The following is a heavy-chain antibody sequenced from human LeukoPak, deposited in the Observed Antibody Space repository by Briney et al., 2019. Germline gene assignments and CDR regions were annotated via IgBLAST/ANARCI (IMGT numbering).Heavy chain of an antibody. D-gene: IGHD5-24*01. J-gene: IGHJ4*02. V-gene: IGHV1-46*01. CDR2: INPSDGST. CDR1: GYIFISYY. CDR3: ASDVAREFDY. Sequence: ASVKVSCKASGYIFISYYIHWVRQAPGQGLEWMGVINPSDGSTNYAQKFQGRVAMTRDTSTTTVYLELSGLRSEDTAVYYCASDVAREFDYWGQGTLVTVSS.